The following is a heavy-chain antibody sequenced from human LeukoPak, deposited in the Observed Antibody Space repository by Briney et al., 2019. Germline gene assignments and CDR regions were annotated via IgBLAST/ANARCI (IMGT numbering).Heavy chain of an antibody. CDR3: ARVNGEGIAARPRMDV. J-gene: IGHJ6*03. CDR2: ISSSSSYI. CDR1: GFTFSSYS. D-gene: IGHD6-6*01. V-gene: IGHV3-21*01. Sequence: PGGSLRLSCAASGFTFSSYSMNWVRQAPGKGLEWVSSISSSSSYIYYADSAKGRFTISRDNAKNSLYLQMNSLRAEDTAVYYCARVNGEGIAARPRMDVWGKGTTVTVSS.